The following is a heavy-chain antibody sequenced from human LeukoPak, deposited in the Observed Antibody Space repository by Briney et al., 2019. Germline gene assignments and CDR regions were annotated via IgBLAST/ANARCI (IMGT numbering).Heavy chain of an antibody. Sequence: GGSLRLSCAASGFTFSSYAMHWVRQAPGKGLEWVAVISYDGSNKYYADSVKGRFTISRDNSKNTLYLQMNSLRAEDTAVYYCARPAEQWLVEYAFDVWGQGTTVTVSS. CDR2: ISYDGSNK. J-gene: IGHJ3*01. CDR1: GFTFSSYA. CDR3: ARPAEQWLVEYAFDV. D-gene: IGHD6-19*01. V-gene: IGHV3-30-3*01.